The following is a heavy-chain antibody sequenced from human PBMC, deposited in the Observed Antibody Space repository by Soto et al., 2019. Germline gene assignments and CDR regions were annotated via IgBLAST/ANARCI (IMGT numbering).Heavy chain of an antibody. CDR2: ISGSGGST. Sequence: GGSLRLSCAASGFTFDSYAMSWVRQAPGKGLEWVSAISGSGGSTYYADSVKGRFTISRDNSKNTLYLQMNSLRAEDTAVYYCARDSTGIQLWSTLLDYWGQGTLVTVSS. CDR3: ARDSTGIQLWSTLLDY. D-gene: IGHD5-18*01. J-gene: IGHJ4*02. CDR1: GFTFDSYA. V-gene: IGHV3-23*01.